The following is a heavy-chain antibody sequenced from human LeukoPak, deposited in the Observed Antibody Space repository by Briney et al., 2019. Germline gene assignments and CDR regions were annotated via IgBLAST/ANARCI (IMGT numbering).Heavy chain of an antibody. V-gene: IGHV3-23*01. CDR2: ISGSGGST. D-gene: IGHD6-13*01. Sequence: GGSLRLSCAASGFTFSSYAMSWVRQAPGKGLEWVSAISGSGGSTYYADSVKGRFTISRDNSKNTLYLQMNSLRAEDTAVYYCAKVITSSWYSRYYFDYWGQGTLVTVSP. CDR1: GFTFSSYA. CDR3: AKVITSSWYSRYYFDY. J-gene: IGHJ4*02.